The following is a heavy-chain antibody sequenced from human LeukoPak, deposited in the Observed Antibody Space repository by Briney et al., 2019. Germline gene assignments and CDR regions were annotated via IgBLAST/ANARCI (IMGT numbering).Heavy chain of an antibody. D-gene: IGHD3-3*01. Sequence: SETLSLTCTVSGGSISSYYWSWIRQPAGKGLEWIGRIYTSGSTNYNPSLKSRVTISVDTSKNQFSLKLSSVTAADTAVYYCARGGQYYDFWSGYFDPEGYYYYYGMDVWGQGTTVTVSS. CDR1: GGSISSYY. CDR2: IYTSGST. CDR3: ARGGQYYDFWSGYFDPEGYYYYYGMDV. V-gene: IGHV4-4*07. J-gene: IGHJ6*02.